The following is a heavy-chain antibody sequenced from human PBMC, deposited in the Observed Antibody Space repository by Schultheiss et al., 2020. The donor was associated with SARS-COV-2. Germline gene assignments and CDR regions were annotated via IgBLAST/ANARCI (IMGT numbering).Heavy chain of an antibody. CDR1: GFTFNTYA. Sequence: GGSLRLSCSASGFTFNTYAINWVRQAPGKGLDCVSVIGSSGLTSNYADSVRGRFTIARDNSKDTLYLQMTSLRAEDTAVYYCVRAAGSNWYFDLWGRGTLVTVSS. CDR3: VRAAGSNWYFDL. D-gene: IGHD6-25*01. J-gene: IGHJ2*01. V-gene: IGHV3-64D*06. CDR2: IGSSGLTS.